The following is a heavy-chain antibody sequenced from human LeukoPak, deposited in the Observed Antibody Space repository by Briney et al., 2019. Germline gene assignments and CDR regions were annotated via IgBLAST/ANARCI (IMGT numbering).Heavy chain of an antibody. CDR1: GYTFTSYG. CDR2: ISAYNGNT. D-gene: IGHD3-10*01. V-gene: IGHV1-18*01. J-gene: IGHJ5*02. Sequence: ASVKVSCKASGYTFTSYGISWVRQAPGQGLEWMGWISAYNGNTNYAQKLQGRVTMTTDTSTSTAYMALRSLRSDDTAVYYCARVEKQTGYYGSGSDPWGQGTLVTVSS. CDR3: ARVEKQTGYYGSGSDP.